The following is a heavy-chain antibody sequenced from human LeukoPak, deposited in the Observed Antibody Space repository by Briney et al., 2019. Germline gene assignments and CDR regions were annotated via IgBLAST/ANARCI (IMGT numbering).Heavy chain of an antibody. D-gene: IGHD2-2*01. CDR1: GFTFSSYE. V-gene: IGHV3-48*03. CDR3: ARDRRLRCSSTSCYLYYMDV. CDR2: ISSSGSTI. J-gene: IGHJ6*03. Sequence: QPGGSLRLSCAASGFTFSSYEMNWVRQAPGKGLEWVSYISSSGSTIYYADSVKGRFTISRDNAKNSLYLQMNSLRAEDTAVYYCARDRRLRCSSTSCYLYYMDVWGKGTTVTVSS.